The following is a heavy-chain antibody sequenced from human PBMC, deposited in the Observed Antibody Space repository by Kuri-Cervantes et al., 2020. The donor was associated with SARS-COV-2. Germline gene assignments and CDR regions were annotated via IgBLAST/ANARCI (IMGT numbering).Heavy chain of an antibody. V-gene: IGHV3-30-3*01. CDR2: ISYDGNNK. CDR1: GFTFSSYA. J-gene: IGHJ4*02. D-gene: IGHD3-22*01. CDR3: CVVSGY. Sequence: LSLTCAASGFTFSSYAMHWVRQAPGKGLEWVTVISYDGNNKYYADSVKGRFTISRDNAKNSLYLQMNSLRAEDTAVYYCCVVSGYWGQGTLVTVSS.